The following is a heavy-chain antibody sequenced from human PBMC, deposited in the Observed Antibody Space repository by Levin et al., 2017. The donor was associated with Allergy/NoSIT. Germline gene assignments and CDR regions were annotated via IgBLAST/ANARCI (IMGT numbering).Heavy chain of an antibody. CDR1: GGSISSGNDY. D-gene: IGHD3-10*01. Sequence: PSETLSLTCNVSGGSISSGNDYWSWFRQPAGKGLEWIGRIYTRGSTNYNPSFKSRLTISLDTSKNQFSLKLSSVTAADTAVYYCARGPYALRGVYFDYWGQGILVTVSS. CDR2: IYTRGST. V-gene: IGHV4-61*02. CDR3: ARGPYALRGVYFDY. J-gene: IGHJ4*02.